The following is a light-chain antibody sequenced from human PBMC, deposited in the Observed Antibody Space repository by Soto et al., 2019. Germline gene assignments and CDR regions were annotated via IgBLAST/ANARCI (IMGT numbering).Light chain of an antibody. CDR3: QQRTTWLS. J-gene: IGKJ4*01. CDR2: DAT. Sequence: EVVLTQSPATLSLSPGERATLSCRASQSVRNFLAWYQQKPGQAPRLLVYDATNRAAGIPARFSGSGSGTDFSLTISSLEHEDFAVYFWQQRTTWLSFGGGTKVEIK. CDR1: QSVRNF. V-gene: IGKV3-11*01.